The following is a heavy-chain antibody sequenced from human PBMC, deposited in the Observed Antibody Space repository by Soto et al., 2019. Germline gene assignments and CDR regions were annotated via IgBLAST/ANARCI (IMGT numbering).Heavy chain of an antibody. CDR1: GGTFSSYA. V-gene: IGHV1-69*06. D-gene: IGHD3-3*01. CDR3: ARDQRFLEWSLDAFDI. CDR2: IIPIFGTA. Sequence: ASVKVSCKASGGTFSSYAISWMRQAPGQGLEWMGGIIPIFGTANYARKFQGRVTITADKSTSTAYMELSSLRSEDTAVYYCARDQRFLEWSLDAFDIWGQGTMVTVSS. J-gene: IGHJ3*02.